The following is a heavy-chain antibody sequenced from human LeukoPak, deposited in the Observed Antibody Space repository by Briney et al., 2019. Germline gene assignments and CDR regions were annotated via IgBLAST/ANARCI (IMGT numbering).Heavy chain of an antibody. Sequence: ESGPTLVKPTQPLTLTCTFSGFSLTTSGVGVGWIRQPPGKALEWLALINWDDQKVYSPSLQSRLSITKDTSKNQVVLTMTNVDPVDTATYYCAHRRDSSGYQYRYWFAPRGQGTLVTVSS. J-gene: IGHJ5*02. V-gene: IGHV2-5*02. D-gene: IGHD3-22*01. CDR1: GFSLTTSGVG. CDR2: INWDDQK. CDR3: AHRRDSSGYQYRYWFAP.